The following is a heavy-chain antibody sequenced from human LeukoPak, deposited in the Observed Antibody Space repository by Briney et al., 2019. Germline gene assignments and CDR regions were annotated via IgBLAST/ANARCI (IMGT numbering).Heavy chain of an antibody. V-gene: IGHV4-34*01. CDR3: ARADVHYQLQPPRY. CDR1: GGSISSYY. CDR2: INHSGST. J-gene: IGHJ4*02. D-gene: IGHD2-2*01. Sequence: PSETLSLTCTVSGGSISSYYWSWIRQPPGKGLEWIGEINHSGSTNYNPSLKSRVTISVDTSKNQFSLKLSSVTAADTAVYYCARADVHYQLQPPRYWGQGTLVTVSS.